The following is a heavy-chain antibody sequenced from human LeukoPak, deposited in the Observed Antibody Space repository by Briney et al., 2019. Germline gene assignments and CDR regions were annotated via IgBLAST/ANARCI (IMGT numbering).Heavy chain of an antibody. V-gene: IGHV4-61*01. J-gene: IGHJ4*02. CDR1: GGSVSSGSYY. CDR3: ARASSSSLFDY. Sequence: PSETLSLTCTVSGGSVSSGSYYWSWIRQSPGKGLEWIGFIYYSGSTNYNPSLKSRVSISVDTSKNQFSLKLSSVTAADTAVYYCARASSSSLFDYWGQGTLVTVSS. CDR2: IYYSGST. D-gene: IGHD6-19*01.